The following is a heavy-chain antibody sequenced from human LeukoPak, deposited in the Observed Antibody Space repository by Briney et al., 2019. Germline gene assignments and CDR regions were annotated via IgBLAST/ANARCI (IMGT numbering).Heavy chain of an antibody. CDR3: ARDHVMITFGGVIVTGPSNWFDP. CDR1: GGSISSYY. J-gene: IGHJ5*02. V-gene: IGHV4-59*12. Sequence: PSETLSLTCTVSGGSISSYYWSWIRQPPGKGLEWIGYIYYSGSTNYNPSLKSRVTISVDTSKNQFSLKLSSVTAADTAVYYCARDHVMITFGGVIVTGPSNWFDPWGQGTLVTVSS. CDR2: IYYSGST. D-gene: IGHD3-16*02.